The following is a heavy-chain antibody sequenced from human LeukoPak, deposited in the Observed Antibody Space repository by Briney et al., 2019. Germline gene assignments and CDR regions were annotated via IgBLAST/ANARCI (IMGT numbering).Heavy chain of an antibody. Sequence: GASVKVSCKASGYTFTGYYMHWVRQAPGQGLEWMGWINPNSGGTNYAQKFQGRVTMTRDTSISTAYMELNRLRSDDTAVYYCAFCSSGSCYLPGAFDIWGQGTMVTVSS. CDR2: INPNSGGT. CDR3: AFCSSGSCYLPGAFDI. D-gene: IGHD2-15*01. V-gene: IGHV1-2*02. CDR1: GYTFTGYY. J-gene: IGHJ3*02.